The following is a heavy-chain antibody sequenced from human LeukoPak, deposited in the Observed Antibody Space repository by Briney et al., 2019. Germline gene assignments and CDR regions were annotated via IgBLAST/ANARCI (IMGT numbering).Heavy chain of an antibody. V-gene: IGHV3-48*02. CDR2: ISSSLSTI. CDR1: GFTFSGYG. Sequence: GGSLRLSCAASGFTFSGYGMNWVRQAPGKGLEWISYISSSLSTIYYADSVKGRFTISRDNAKNSLYLQMNSLRDEDTAVYYCARGVGSSSGRYHFDPGSQGRLVTVSS. D-gene: IGHD6-19*01. CDR3: ARGVGSSSGRYHFDP. J-gene: IGHJ5*02.